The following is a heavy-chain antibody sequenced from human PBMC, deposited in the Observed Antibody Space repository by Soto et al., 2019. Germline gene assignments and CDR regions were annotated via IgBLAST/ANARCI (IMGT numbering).Heavy chain of an antibody. CDR3: ARQAYFGSGTYYYDY. V-gene: IGHV5-51*01. CDR2: IYPGDSDA. Sequence: GESLKISCMASGYNFISYWIAWVRQMPGKGLEWMGIIYPGDSDATYSPSFEGQVTFSVDKSITTAYLQWISLKASDTDMYYCARQAYFGSGTYYYDYWGKGTQVTVSS. J-gene: IGHJ4*02. D-gene: IGHD3-10*01. CDR1: GYNFISYW.